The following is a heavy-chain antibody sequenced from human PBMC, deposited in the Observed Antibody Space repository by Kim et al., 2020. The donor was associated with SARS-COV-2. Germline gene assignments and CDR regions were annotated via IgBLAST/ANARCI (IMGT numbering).Heavy chain of an antibody. CDR1: GFTVSSNY. Sequence: GGSLRLSCADSGFTVSSNYMSWVRQAPGKGLEWVSVIYSGGSTYYADSVKGRFTISRDNSKNTLYLQMNSLRAEDTAVYYCARRGGSSPRGYGMDVWGQGTTVTVSS. CDR3: ARRGGSSPRGYGMDV. V-gene: IGHV3-53*01. D-gene: IGHD6-13*01. J-gene: IGHJ6*02. CDR2: IYSGGST.